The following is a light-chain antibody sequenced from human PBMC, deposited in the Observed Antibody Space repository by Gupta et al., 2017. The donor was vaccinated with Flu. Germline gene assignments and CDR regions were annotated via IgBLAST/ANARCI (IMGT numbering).Light chain of an antibody. CDR2: LGS. CDR1: QGLLHSNGYNY. J-gene: IGKJ1*01. CDR3: MQALQTPWT. V-gene: IGKV2-28*01. Sequence: DIAMTQSPLSLPVPPGEPASISCRSSQGLLHSNGYNYVDWYLQKPGQSPQLLIYLGSNRASGVPDRFSGSGSGTVFTLKISRVEADDVGVYYCMQALQTPWTFGQGTKVEIK.